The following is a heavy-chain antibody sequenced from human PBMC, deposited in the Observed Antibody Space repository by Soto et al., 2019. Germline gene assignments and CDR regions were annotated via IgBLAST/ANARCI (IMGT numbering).Heavy chain of an antibody. J-gene: IGHJ6*02. CDR3: AKAARPYYYYGMDV. CDR2: ISYDGSNK. V-gene: IGHV3-30*18. CDR1: GFTFSSYG. D-gene: IGHD6-6*01. Sequence: GGSLRLSCAASGFTFSSYGMLWVRQAPGKGLEWVAVISYDGSNKYYADSVKGRFTISRDNSKNTLYLQMNSLRAEDTAVYYCAKAARPYYYYGMDVWGQGTTVTVSS.